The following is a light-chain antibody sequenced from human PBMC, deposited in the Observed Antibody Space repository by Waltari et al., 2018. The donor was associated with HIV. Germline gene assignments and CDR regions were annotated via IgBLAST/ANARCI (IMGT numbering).Light chain of an antibody. V-gene: IGLV1-44*01. CDR1: TSNIGSNS. J-gene: IGLJ3*02. CDR2: SNS. CDR3: ATWDDTLDGPM. Sequence: QSVLTQSPSASGTPGQRVTISCSGGTSNIGSNSVSWYQQVPGTAPQLFMFSNSLLPSGVPDRFSGSKSGTSASLASSGLHSEDEADYYCATWDDTLDGPMFGGGTRLTVL.